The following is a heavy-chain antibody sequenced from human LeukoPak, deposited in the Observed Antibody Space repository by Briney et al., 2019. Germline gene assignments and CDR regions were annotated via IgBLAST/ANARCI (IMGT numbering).Heavy chain of an antibody. Sequence: PGGSLRLSGAASGFTFSSYAMTWVRQAPGKGLEWVSGISGSGDSTYYADPVKGRFTISRDNSKNTLYLQMNSLRAEDTAVYYCAKAPDTSWYYFDYWGQGTLVTVSS. CDR1: GFTFSSYA. D-gene: IGHD2-2*01. CDR2: ISGSGDST. V-gene: IGHV3-23*01. J-gene: IGHJ4*02. CDR3: AKAPDTSWYYFDY.